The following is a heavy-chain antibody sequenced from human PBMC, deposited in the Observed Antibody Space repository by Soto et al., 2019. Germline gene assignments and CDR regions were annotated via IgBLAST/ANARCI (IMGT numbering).Heavy chain of an antibody. Sequence: PGGSLRLSCVTSGFSFSSYAMSWVRQAPGEGLEWVSVISGSDGSTYYADSVKGRFTISRDDSKNTLYLQMNSLRAEDTAVYYCAKDRERDALYEDYWGQGALVTVSS. CDR2: ISGSDGST. V-gene: IGHV3-23*01. CDR3: AKDRERDALYEDY. CDR1: GFSFSSYA. D-gene: IGHD2-8*01. J-gene: IGHJ4*02.